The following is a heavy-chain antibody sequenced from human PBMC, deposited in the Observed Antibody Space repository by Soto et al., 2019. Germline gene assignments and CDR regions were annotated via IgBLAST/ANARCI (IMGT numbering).Heavy chain of an antibody. D-gene: IGHD1-1*01. CDR3: ATDEIQLDRRPSYGMDV. J-gene: IGHJ6*02. CDR1: GFKFSNYG. Sequence: QMQLVESGGGVVQPGRSLRLSCVASGFKFSNYGMHWVRPAPGKGLEWVAVIWYDGGSKFYADSVKGRFTISRDNTRNTLFLQMTSLRADDTAVYYCATDEIQLDRRPSYGMDVWGEGTTVSVSS. CDR2: IWYDGGSK. V-gene: IGHV3-33*01.